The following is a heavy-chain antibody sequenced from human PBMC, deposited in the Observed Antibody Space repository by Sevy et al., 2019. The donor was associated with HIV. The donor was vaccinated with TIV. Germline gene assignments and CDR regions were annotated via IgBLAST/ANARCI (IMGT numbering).Heavy chain of an antibody. CDR1: GGTFSSYA. CDR3: ARAVYDFWRPED. Sequence: ASVKVSCKASGGTFSSYAISWVRQAPGQGLEWMGGIIPIFGTANYAQKFQGRVTITADESTSTAYMELSSLRSEDTAVYYCARAVYDFWRPEDWGQGTLVTVSS. V-gene: IGHV1-69*13. J-gene: IGHJ4*02. D-gene: IGHD3-3*01. CDR2: IIPIFGTA.